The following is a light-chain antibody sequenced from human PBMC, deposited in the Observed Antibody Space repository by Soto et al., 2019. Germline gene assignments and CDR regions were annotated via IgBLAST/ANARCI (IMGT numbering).Light chain of an antibody. CDR1: QSISSW. V-gene: IGKV1-5*03. Sequence: DIQMTQSPSTLSASVGDRVTIACRASQSISSWLAWYQQKPGKAPKLLISKASSLESGVPSRFSGSGSGTEFSPTISSLQPDDFATYYCQQYKAYSYTFGQGTRLEIK. CDR3: QQYKAYSYT. J-gene: IGKJ5*01. CDR2: KAS.